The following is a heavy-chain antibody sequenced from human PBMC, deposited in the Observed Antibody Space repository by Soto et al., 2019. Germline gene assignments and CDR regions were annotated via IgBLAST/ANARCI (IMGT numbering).Heavy chain of an antibody. V-gene: IGHV4-59*01. Sequence: QVQLQESGPGLVKPSETLSLTCTVSGGSISSYYWSWIRQPPGKGLEWIGYIYYSGSTNYNPSLKSRVTISVDTSKNQFSLKLSSVTAADTAVYYCARGDYGDYVGYFDYWGQGTLVTVSS. CDR1: GGSISSYY. CDR3: ARGDYGDYVGYFDY. J-gene: IGHJ4*02. D-gene: IGHD4-17*01. CDR2: IYYSGST.